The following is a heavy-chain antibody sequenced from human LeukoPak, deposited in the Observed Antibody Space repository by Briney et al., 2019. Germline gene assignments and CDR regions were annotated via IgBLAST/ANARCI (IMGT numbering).Heavy chain of an antibody. CDR3: AKEGGPYYYDSSGSDFDY. CDR2: ISYDGSNQ. V-gene: IGHV3-30*18. Sequence: GGSLRLSCAASGFTFSSYGMHWVRQAPGKGLEWVAVISYDGSNQYYADSVKGRFTISRDNSKNTLYLQMNSLRAEDTAVYYCAKEGGPYYYDSSGSDFDYWGQGTLVTVSS. D-gene: IGHD3-22*01. CDR1: GFTFSSYG. J-gene: IGHJ4*02.